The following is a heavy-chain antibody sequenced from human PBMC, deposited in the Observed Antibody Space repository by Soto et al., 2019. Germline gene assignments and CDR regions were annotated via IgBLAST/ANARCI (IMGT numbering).Heavy chain of an antibody. CDR3: ATVETLGYCTNSLCVSWDY. V-gene: IGHV1-24*01. CDR1: GYTLTGLS. J-gene: IGHJ4*02. Sequence: QVQLVQSGAEVKKPGASVKVSCKVSGYTLTGLSMHWVRQAPGKGLEWMGGFDPEDGKRIYAQKLQGRVTMTEDTSTDTGYMELSSLRSEETAVYYCATVETLGYCTNSLCVSWDYWGQGTLVTVSS. CDR2: FDPEDGKR. D-gene: IGHD2-8*01.